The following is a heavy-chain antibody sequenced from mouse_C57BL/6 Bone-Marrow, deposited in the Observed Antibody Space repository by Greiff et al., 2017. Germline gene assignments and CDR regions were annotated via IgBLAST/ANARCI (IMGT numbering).Heavy chain of an antibody. CDR3: AREDYGTPNE. V-gene: IGHV1-81*01. CDR1: GYNFPSYG. J-gene: IGHJ1*03. Sequence: VQLQQSGAELARPGASVKLSCKASGYNFPSYGISWVKQRTGQGLEWIGAIYTRSGNTYYNEKFKGKDTLTTDKSSSTAYMELRRLRSADSAFYFCAREDYGTPNEWGTGTTVTVSS. CDR2: IYTRSGNT. D-gene: IGHD1-1*01.